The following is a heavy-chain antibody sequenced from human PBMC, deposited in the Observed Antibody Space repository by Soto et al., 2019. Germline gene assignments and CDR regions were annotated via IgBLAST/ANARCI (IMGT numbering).Heavy chain of an antibody. CDR3: ARGPIAPRYFQH. Sequence: QVQLQQWGAGLLKPSETLSLTCAVYGGSFSGYYWSWIRQPPGKGLEWIGEINHSGSTNYNPSLKSRXXIXVXXSKNQFSLKLSSVTAADTAVYYCARGPIAPRYFQHWGQGTLVTVSS. CDR2: INHSGST. D-gene: IGHD6-13*01. CDR1: GGSFSGYY. J-gene: IGHJ1*01. V-gene: IGHV4-34*01.